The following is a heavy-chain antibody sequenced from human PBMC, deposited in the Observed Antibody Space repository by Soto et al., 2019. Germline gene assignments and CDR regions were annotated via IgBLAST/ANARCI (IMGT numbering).Heavy chain of an antibody. J-gene: IGHJ4*02. CDR1: GGTFSSYA. V-gene: IGHV1-69*12. D-gene: IGHD3-22*01. CDR2: IIPIFGTA. CDR3: ASSYYYDSSGYLYYFDY. Sequence: QVQLVQSGAEVKKPGSSVKVSCKASGGTFSSYAISWVRQAPGQGLEWMGGIIPIFGTANYAQKFQGRVTITAXXSXSXXYMELSSLRSEDTAVYYCASSYYYDSSGYLYYFDYWGQGTLVTVSS.